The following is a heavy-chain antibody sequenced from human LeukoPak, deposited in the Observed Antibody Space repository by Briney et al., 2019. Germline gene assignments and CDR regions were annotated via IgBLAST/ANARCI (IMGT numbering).Heavy chain of an antibody. CDR1: GFTFSSYG. CDR3: AKEASRGYSFPYTPIEKPYYFDY. V-gene: IGHV3-30*02. J-gene: IGHJ4*02. Sequence: GGSLGLSCAASGFTFSSYGMHWVRQAPGKGLEWVAFIRYDGSNKYYADSVKGRFTISRDNSKNTLFLQMNSLRAEDTAVYYCAKEASRGYSFPYTPIEKPYYFDYWGQGTLVTVSS. CDR2: IRYDGSNK. D-gene: IGHD5-18*01.